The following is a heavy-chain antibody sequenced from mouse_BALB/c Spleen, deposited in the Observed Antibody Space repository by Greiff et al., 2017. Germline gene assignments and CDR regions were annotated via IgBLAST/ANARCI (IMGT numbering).Heavy chain of an antibody. D-gene: IGHD2-2*01. CDR3: ARHDYYGYDVGYAMDY. CDR2: ISSGGGST. J-gene: IGHJ4*01. V-gene: IGHV5-12-1*01. CDR1: GFAFSSYD. Sequence: EVQVVESGGGLVKPGGSLKLSCAASGFAFSSYDMSWVRQTPEKRLEWVAYISSGGGSTYYPDTVKGRFTISRDNAKNTLYLQMSSLKSEDTAMYYCARHDYYGYDVGYAMDYWGQGTSVTVSS.